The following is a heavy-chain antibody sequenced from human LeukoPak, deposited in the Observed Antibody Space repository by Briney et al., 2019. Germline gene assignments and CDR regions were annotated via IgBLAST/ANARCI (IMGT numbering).Heavy chain of an antibody. CDR3: ARHSAPDYDILTGYYWDAFDI. J-gene: IGHJ3*02. CDR2: IYYSGST. V-gene: IGHV4-59*08. Sequence: SETLSLTCTVSGGSISSYYWSWIRQPPGKGLEWIGYIYYSGSTNYNPSLKSRVTISVDTSKNQFPLKLSSVTAADTAVYYCARHSAPDYDILTGYYWDAFDIWGQGTMVTVSS. CDR1: GGSISSYY. D-gene: IGHD3-9*01.